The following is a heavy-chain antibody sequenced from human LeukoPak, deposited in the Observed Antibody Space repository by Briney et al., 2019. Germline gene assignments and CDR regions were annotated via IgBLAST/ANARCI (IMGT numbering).Heavy chain of an antibody. Sequence: SETLSLTCTVSGGSTSSYYWSWVRQPPGKGLEWNGYIYDSGNTNYNPSLKSRVTISVDTSKNQFSLKVRSVTAADTAVYYCAKGEGDYWGQGTLVTVSS. V-gene: IGHV4-59*01. D-gene: IGHD2-21*01. CDR2: IYDSGNT. CDR3: AKGEGDY. CDR1: GGSTSSYY. J-gene: IGHJ4*02.